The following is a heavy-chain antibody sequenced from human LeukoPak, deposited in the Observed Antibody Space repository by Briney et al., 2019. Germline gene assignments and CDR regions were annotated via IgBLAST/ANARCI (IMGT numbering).Heavy chain of an antibody. CDR2: IYRSGST. J-gene: IGHJ4*02. Sequence: SETLSLTCAVSGGSISGGNWWSWVRQPPGKGLEWIGEIYRSGSTNYNPSLKSRVTISIDKSENQFSLKLSPVTAADTAVYYCARGKDTSALLFPYWGQGTLVTVSS. V-gene: IGHV4-4*02. D-gene: IGHD6-19*01. CDR1: GGSISGGNW. CDR3: ARGKDTSALLFPY.